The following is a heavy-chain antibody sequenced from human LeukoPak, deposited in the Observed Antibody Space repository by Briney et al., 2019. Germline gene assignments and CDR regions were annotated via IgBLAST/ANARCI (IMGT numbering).Heavy chain of an antibody. CDR1: GFTFSSYA. CDR3: ARDPEWELPGYFDY. V-gene: IGHV3-23*01. Sequence: GGSLRLSCAASGFTFSSYAMSWVRQAPGKGLEWVSAISGSGGSTYYADSVKGRFIISRDNSKNTLYLQMNSLRAEDTAVYYCARDPEWELPGYFDYWGQGTLVTVSS. J-gene: IGHJ4*02. CDR2: ISGSGGST. D-gene: IGHD1-26*01.